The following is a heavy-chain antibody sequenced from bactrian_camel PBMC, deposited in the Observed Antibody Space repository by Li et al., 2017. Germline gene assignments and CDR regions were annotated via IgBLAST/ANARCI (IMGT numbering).Heavy chain of an antibody. D-gene: IGHD6*01. CDR1: GFTFSRYA. CDR2: IRSGGGTT. V-gene: IGHV3S31*01. J-gene: IGHJ4*01. Sequence: VQLVESGGGLVQPGGSLRLSCAASGFTFSRYAMSWVRQAPGKGLEWVSSIRSGGGTTYYSDAVKGRFTISRDNPKNTLYLQPNNLKTEDAAVYYCAKFSGVDRSWFPDRIGQGTQVTVS.